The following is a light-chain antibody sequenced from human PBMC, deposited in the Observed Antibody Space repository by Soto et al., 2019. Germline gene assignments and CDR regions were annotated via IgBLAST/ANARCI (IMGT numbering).Light chain of an antibody. CDR3: QQYTDSPTT. Sequence: IVMTQSPATLTVSPGERATLSCRASQSVRTTVAWYHQRPGQAPRLLIYGASTRATGVPARFSGGGSGTDFTLTVTSLQSEDFGIYYFQQYTDSPTTIGQGTQVEIK. V-gene: IGKV3-15*01. CDR1: QSVRTT. J-gene: IGKJ1*01. CDR2: GAS.